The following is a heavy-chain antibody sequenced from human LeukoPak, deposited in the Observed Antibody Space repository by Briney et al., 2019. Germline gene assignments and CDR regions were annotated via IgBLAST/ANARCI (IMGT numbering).Heavy chain of an antibody. D-gene: IGHD3-9*01. CDR2: INPNSGGT. CDR1: GYTFTGYY. J-gene: IGHJ6*03. Sequence: GASVKVSCKASGYTFTGYYMHWVRQAPGQGLEWMGWINPNSGGTNYAQKFQGRVTMTRDTSISTAYMELSRLRSEDTAVYYCARGPYYDILTGYSYYYYYYMDVWGKGTTVTVSS. CDR3: ARGPYYDILTGYSYYYYYYMDV. V-gene: IGHV1-2*02.